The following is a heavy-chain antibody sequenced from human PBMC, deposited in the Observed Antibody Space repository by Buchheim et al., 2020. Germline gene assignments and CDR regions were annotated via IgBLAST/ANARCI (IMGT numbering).Heavy chain of an antibody. CDR2: TIPIFHRP. V-gene: IGHV1-69*14. CDR1: GGTFSDFG. CDR3: ARADSVLGQLSFQH. D-gene: IGHD2-2*01. J-gene: IGHJ1*01. Sequence: QVHLVQSGAEVKEPGSSVKVSCKASGGTFSDFGLYWVRQAPGQGLEWMGGTIPIFHRPRYAQKFQERVTFSADTSTNTAYMELSSLRSGDTAVYYCARADSVLGQLSFQHWGQGSL.